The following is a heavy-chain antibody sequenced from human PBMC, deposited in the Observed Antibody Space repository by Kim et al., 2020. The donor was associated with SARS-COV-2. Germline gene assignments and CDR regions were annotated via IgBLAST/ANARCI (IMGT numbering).Heavy chain of an antibody. Sequence: SQTLSLTCAISGDSVSSYSAAWHWIRQSPSRGLEWLGGTYYRSKWHYDYALSVRSRISINPDTSNNQVSLHLNSVTPEDTAVYYCAKDGGDSSLAYWGQGTLVTVSS. CDR3: AKDGGDSSLAY. CDR2: TYYRSKWHY. J-gene: IGHJ4*02. CDR1: GDSVSSYSAA. D-gene: IGHD3-16*01. V-gene: IGHV6-1*01.